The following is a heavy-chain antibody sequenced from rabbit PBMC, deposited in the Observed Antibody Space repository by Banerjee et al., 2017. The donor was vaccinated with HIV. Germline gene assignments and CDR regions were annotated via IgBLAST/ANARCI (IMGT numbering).Heavy chain of an antibody. CDR2: IYTGSGHT. J-gene: IGHJ2*01. D-gene: IGHD6-1*01. Sequence: QSLEESGGDLVKPGASLTLTCTASGFSLSSGYDMCWVRQAPGKGLEWIGCIYTGSGHTYYANWAKGRFTISKTSSTTVTLQMTSLTAADTATYFCARGTYGYVEYSAFDPWGQGTLVTVS. CDR3: ARGTYGYVEYSAFDP. CDR1: GFSLSSGYD. V-gene: IGHV1S40*01.